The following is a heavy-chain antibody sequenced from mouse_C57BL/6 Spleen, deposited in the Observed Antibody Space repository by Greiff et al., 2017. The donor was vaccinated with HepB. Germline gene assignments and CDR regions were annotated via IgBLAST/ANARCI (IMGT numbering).Heavy chain of an antibody. CDR1: GYTFTSYW. J-gene: IGHJ4*01. Sequence: EVQLQQSGTVLARPGASVKMSCKTSGYTFTSYWMHWVKQRPGQGLEWIGAIYPGNSDTSYNQKFKGKAKLTAVTSASTAYMELSSLTNEDSAVYYCTRFPNYDYDGAYAMDYWGQGTSVTVSS. CDR2: IYPGNSDT. V-gene: IGHV1-5*01. CDR3: TRFPNYDYDGAYAMDY. D-gene: IGHD2-4*01.